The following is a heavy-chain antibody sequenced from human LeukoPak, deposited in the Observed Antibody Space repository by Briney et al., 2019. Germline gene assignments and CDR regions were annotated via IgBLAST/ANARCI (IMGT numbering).Heavy chain of an antibody. Sequence: SSETLSLTCTVSGGSISSSSYYWSWIRQPAGKGLEWIGRIYTSGSTNYNPSLKSRVTISVDTSKNQFSLKLSSVTAADTAVYYCARGGIAAAGKAFDIWGQGTMVTVSS. CDR2: IYTSGST. CDR3: ARGGIAAAGKAFDI. CDR1: GGSISSSSYY. D-gene: IGHD6-13*01. V-gene: IGHV4-61*02. J-gene: IGHJ3*02.